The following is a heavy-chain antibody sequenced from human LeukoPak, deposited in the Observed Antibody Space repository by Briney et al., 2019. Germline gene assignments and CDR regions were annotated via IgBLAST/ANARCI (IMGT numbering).Heavy chain of an antibody. V-gene: IGHV3-23*01. CDR3: AKESRDCSSTSCYSSWFDP. J-gene: IGHJ5*02. CDR2: ISTSGDST. CDR1: GFTFGDYV. D-gene: IGHD2-2*02. Sequence: GGSLRLSCAASGFTFGDYVMNWVRQAPGKGLEWVSSISTSGDSTYYADSVKGRFIISRDNSKNTLYLQMNSLRAEDTAVYYCAKESRDCSSTSCYSSWFDPWGQGTLVTVSS.